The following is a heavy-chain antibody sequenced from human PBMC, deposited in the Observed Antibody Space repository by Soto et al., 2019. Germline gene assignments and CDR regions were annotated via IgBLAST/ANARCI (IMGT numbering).Heavy chain of an antibody. D-gene: IGHD3-16*01. J-gene: IGHJ4*02. CDR2: IYYSGST. Sequence: QVQLQESGPGLVKPSETLSLTCVVSGGSLSSYYWSCIRQPPGKGLEWIGYIYYSGSTNYTPSLKXRVTISVDTSKNPSSLKLSSVAAADTAVYYCARNWGSTNDYWGRGTLVTVSS. CDR3: ARNWGSTNDY. CDR1: GGSLSSYY. V-gene: IGHV4-59*01.